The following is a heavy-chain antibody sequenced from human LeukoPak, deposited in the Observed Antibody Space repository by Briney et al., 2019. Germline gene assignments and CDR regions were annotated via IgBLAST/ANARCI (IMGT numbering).Heavy chain of an antibody. V-gene: IGHV3-23*01. D-gene: IGHD3-10*01. CDR2: ITASGGTT. CDR1: RFTFSSYA. J-gene: IGHJ4*02. CDR3: TKMRNVLLPSGFDS. Sequence: GGSLRLSCTVSRFTFSSYAMTWVRQAPGKGLEWVSAITASGGTTYYADSVKGGFTISTDNSQNIQYLKMNSLRAEDTAVYYCTKMRNVLLPSGFDSWGQGTLVTVSS.